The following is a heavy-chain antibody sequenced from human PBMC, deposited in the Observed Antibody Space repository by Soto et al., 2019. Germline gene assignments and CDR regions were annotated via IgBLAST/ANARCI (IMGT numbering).Heavy chain of an antibody. Sequence: PSETLSLTCAVSGYFMTNGNYWGWIRQSPGKGLEWIGSIYYTGRTYYNPSLKSRVTMSVDTSKNQFSLKLTSVNAADTAVYYCARDRAAVASTFDYWGPGTLVTVSS. CDR3: ARDRAAVASTFDY. CDR1: GYFMTNGNY. D-gene: IGHD6-13*01. J-gene: IGHJ4*02. CDR2: IYYTGRT. V-gene: IGHV4-38-2*02.